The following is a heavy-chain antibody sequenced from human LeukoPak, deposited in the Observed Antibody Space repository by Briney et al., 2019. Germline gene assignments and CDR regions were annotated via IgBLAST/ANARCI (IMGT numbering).Heavy chain of an antibody. Sequence: GGSLRLSCAASGFTVSSNYMSWVRQAPGKGLEWVSVIYSGGSTYYADSVKGRFTVSRDNAKNSLYLQMNSLRAEDTAVYCCARCLSVGDAFDIWGQGTMVTVSS. CDR2: IYSGGST. J-gene: IGHJ3*02. V-gene: IGHV3-53*01. D-gene: IGHD3-16*01. CDR1: GFTVSSNY. CDR3: ARCLSVGDAFDI.